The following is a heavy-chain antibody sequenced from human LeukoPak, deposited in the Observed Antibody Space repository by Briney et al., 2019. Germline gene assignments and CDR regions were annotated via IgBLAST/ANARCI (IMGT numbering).Heavy chain of an antibody. CDR2: IYSGGST. Sequence: GGSLRLSCAASGFTVSSNYMSWVRQAPGKGLEWASVIYSGGSTYYAVSVKGRFTISRDNSMNTLYLQMNSLRADDTAVYYCARSPSAVAGHMYFFDYWGQGTLVTVSS. V-gene: IGHV3-53*01. J-gene: IGHJ4*02. CDR3: ARSPSAVAGHMYFFDY. CDR1: GFTVSSNY. D-gene: IGHD6-19*01.